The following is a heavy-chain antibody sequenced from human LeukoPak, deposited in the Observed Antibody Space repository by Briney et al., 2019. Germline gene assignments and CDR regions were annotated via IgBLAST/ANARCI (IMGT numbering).Heavy chain of an antibody. V-gene: IGHV3-23*01. D-gene: IGHD3-10*02. Sequence: GGSLRLSCVASGFTFSRYAMNWVRQAPGGGLEWVSSITNNGANSYYADSVKGRFTISRDSSKNTLYLQMNSLRAEDTAVYDCAKESVGYVPVDWGQGTLVIVSS. J-gene: IGHJ4*02. CDR3: AKESVGYVPVD. CDR2: ITNNGANS. CDR1: GFTFSRYA.